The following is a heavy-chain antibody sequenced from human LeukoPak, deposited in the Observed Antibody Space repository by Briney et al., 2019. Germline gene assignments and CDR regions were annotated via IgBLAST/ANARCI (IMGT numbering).Heavy chain of an antibody. J-gene: IGHJ6*03. D-gene: IGHD1-14*01. CDR1: GFTFSSYG. CDR3: AKDGIPPNYYYYMNV. Sequence: GGSLRLSCAASGFTFSSYGMHWVRQAPGKGLEWVAFIRYDGSNKYCADSVKGRFTISRDNSKNTLYLQMNSLRAEDTAVYYCAKDGIPPNYYYYMNVWGKGTTVTISS. V-gene: IGHV3-30*02. CDR2: IRYDGSNK.